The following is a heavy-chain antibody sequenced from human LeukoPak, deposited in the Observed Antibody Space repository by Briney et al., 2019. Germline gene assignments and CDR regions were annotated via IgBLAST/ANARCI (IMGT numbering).Heavy chain of an antibody. CDR3: TGGNYCGSGRFDN. CDR2: TFCGESS. CDR1: GVSTIINN. V-gene: IGHV4-59*08. Sequence: PSETLSLTPTLSGVSTIINNWRWGCHTPQEGRERSSYTFCGESSNYNRCLRSRITSSIDTSRSQFSLELSYAAAEDTAGYFCTGGNYCGSGRFDNWGQGTRVTVSS. J-gene: IGHJ4*02. D-gene: IGHD3-10*01.